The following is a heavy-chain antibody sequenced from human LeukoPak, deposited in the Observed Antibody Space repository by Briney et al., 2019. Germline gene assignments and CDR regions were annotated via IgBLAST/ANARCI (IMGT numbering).Heavy chain of an antibody. Sequence: GGSLRLSCAASGFTFSSYSMNWVRQAPGKGLEWVSSISSSSSYIYYADSVKGRFTISRDNAKNSLYLQMNSLRAEDTAVYYCASTSIAAAGTGYWGQGTLVTVSS. J-gene: IGHJ4*02. V-gene: IGHV3-21*01. D-gene: IGHD6-13*01. CDR1: GFTFSSYS. CDR3: ASTSIAAAGTGY. CDR2: ISSSSSYI.